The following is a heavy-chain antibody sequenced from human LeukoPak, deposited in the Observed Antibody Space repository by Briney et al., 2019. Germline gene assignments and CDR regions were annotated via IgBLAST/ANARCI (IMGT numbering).Heavy chain of an antibody. V-gene: IGHV1-2*02. Sequence: ASVKVSCKASGYSFTGNYIHWVRQAPGQGFEWMGWINPNTGGTNYAQKFKGRVLMTRDTSISTAYLELSSLRSEDTAVYYCARGNIPMIPPDGMDVWGQGATVTVSS. CDR1: GYSFTGNY. D-gene: IGHD3-22*01. J-gene: IGHJ6*02. CDR2: INPNTGGT. CDR3: ARGNIPMIPPDGMDV.